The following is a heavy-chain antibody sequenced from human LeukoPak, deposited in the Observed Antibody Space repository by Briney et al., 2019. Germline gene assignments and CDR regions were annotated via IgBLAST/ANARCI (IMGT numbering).Heavy chain of an antibody. Sequence: PSETLSLTCTVSGGSISNYYWSWIRQPPGKGLEWIGYIFYSGSTYYNPSLKSRVTISVDTSKNQFSLKLSSVTAADTAVYYCARRYLASYNWFDPWGQGTLVTVSS. CDR3: ARRYLASYNWFDP. D-gene: IGHD1-26*01. CDR2: IFYSGST. V-gene: IGHV4-59*08. J-gene: IGHJ5*02. CDR1: GGSISNYY.